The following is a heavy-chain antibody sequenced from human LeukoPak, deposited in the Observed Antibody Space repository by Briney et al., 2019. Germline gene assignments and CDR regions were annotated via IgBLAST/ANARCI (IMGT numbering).Heavy chain of an antibody. CDR3: ARDQYSSGWYQAGY. Sequence: PGRSLRLSCAASGFTFNGFAMHWVRQAPDKGLEWVAVISFDGSKKYYADSVRGRFTISRDNSENTVYMQMNSLRADDTAVYYCARDQYSSGWYQAGYWGQGTLVTVSS. CDR2: ISFDGSKK. D-gene: IGHD6-19*01. J-gene: IGHJ4*02. CDR1: GFTFNGFA. V-gene: IGHV3-30*04.